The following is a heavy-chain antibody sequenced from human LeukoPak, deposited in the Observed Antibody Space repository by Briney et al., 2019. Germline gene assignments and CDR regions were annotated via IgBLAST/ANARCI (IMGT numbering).Heavy chain of an antibody. Sequence: GGSLRLSCAASGFFFSSHSMNWVRQAPGKGLEWVSSININGNYMYYGDSVRGRFTISRDNAKNSLYLQMNSLRAEDTAVYYCARGLNVEWGYGMDVWGQGTTVTVSS. V-gene: IGHV3-21*01. J-gene: IGHJ6*02. D-gene: IGHD1-26*01. CDR1: GFFFSSHS. CDR2: ININGNYM. CDR3: ARGLNVEWGYGMDV.